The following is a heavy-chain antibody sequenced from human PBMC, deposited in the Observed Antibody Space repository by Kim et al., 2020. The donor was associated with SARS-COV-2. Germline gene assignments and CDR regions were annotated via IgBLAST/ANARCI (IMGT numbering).Heavy chain of an antibody. V-gene: IGHV3-48*03. CDR3: ASRAASIATRPFDY. Sequence: GGSLRLSCAASGFTFSSCEMNWVRQAPGKGLEWVSYISISGTTIYYADSVKGRFTISRDNAKNSLYLQMNSLRAEDTAVYYCASRAASIATRPFDYWGQGTLVTVSS. J-gene: IGHJ4*02. CDR1: GFTFSSCE. D-gene: IGHD6-6*01. CDR2: ISISGTTI.